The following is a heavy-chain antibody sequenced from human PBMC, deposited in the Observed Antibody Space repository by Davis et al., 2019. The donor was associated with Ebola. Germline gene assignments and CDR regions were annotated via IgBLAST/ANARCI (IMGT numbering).Heavy chain of an antibody. D-gene: IGHD6-6*01. CDR2: MYYTGST. CDR1: GGSVSSGYDY. Sequence: MPSETLSLTCTVSGGSVSSGYDYWGWIRQPPGKGLEWIGSMYYTGSTYDNPSLKSRVTISVDTSKNQFSLKLSSVTASDTAVYYCARQSSSSWGDYWGQGTLVTVSS. J-gene: IGHJ4*02. V-gene: IGHV4-39*01. CDR3: ARQSSSSWGDY.